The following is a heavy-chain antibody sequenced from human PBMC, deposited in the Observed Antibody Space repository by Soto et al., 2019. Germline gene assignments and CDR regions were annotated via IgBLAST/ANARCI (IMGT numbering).Heavy chain of an antibody. V-gene: IGHV3-23*01. J-gene: IGHJ4*02. Sequence: GGSLRLSCAASGFAFSSYSMSWVRQAPGKGLEWVSGFRTSGDGGTTYYADSVKGRFTISRDNSKNMLFLQMNSLRAEDTAIYYCAKKVNSGPGSQYFDYWGQGTLVTVSS. CDR1: GFAFSSYS. CDR2: FRTSGDGGTT. CDR3: AKKVNSGPGSQYFDY. D-gene: IGHD3-10*01.